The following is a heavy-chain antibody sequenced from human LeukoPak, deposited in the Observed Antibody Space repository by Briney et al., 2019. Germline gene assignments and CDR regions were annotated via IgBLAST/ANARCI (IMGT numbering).Heavy chain of an antibody. Sequence: ASVKVSCKASGYTFPSYGITWVRQAPGQGLECMGWISPYSGNTDYAQKFQGRVTMTTDTSTSTAYMELRSLRSDDTAVYYCARAGGWAREDYKADAFDIRGQGTMVTVSS. J-gene: IGHJ3*02. CDR2: ISPYSGNT. CDR1: GYTFPSYG. CDR3: ARAGGWAREDYKADAFDI. V-gene: IGHV1-18*01. D-gene: IGHD6-19*01.